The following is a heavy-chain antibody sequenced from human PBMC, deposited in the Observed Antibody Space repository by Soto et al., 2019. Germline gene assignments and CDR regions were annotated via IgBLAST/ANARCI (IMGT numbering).Heavy chain of an antibody. CDR1: GYTFANYY. Sequence: QVQLVQSGAEVQKPGASVKLSCKASGYTFANYYMHWVRQAPGQGLEWMGIINPDGSSTTYAQKFRGRVTMTRDTSTRTVYLELRGLRSEDTAVYYCARERVTISLDYWGQGTLVTVSS. V-gene: IGHV1-46*01. J-gene: IGHJ4*02. CDR2: INPDGSST. D-gene: IGHD4-17*01. CDR3: ARERVTISLDY.